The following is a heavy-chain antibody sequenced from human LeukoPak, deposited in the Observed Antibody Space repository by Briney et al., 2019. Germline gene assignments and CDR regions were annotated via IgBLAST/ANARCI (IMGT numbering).Heavy chain of an antibody. J-gene: IGHJ4*02. V-gene: IGHV1-2*02. D-gene: IGHD3-16*02. Sequence: ASVIVSSTASVYTFTFYYMHWVRHAPGQGLEWMGWINPNSGGTHYAQNFQGRVTMTRDTSISTAYMELRSLRSDDTAVYYCATNSYDYVWGSYRYGDYWGQGTLVTVSS. CDR2: INPNSGGT. CDR3: ATNSYDYVWGSYRYGDY. CDR1: VYTFTFYY.